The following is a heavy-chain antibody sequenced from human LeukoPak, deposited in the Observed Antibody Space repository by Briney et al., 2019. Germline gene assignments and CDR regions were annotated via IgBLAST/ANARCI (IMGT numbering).Heavy chain of an antibody. CDR3: ARYDFWGGYHDY. Sequence: SQTLSLTCTVSGGSISSGDYYWSWIRQPPGKGLEWIGYIYYSGSTYYNPSLKSRVTISVDTPKNQFSLKLSSVTAADTAVYYCARYDFWGGYHDYWGQGTLVTVSS. D-gene: IGHD3-3*01. J-gene: IGHJ4*02. CDR2: IYYSGST. V-gene: IGHV4-30-4*08. CDR1: GGSISSGDYY.